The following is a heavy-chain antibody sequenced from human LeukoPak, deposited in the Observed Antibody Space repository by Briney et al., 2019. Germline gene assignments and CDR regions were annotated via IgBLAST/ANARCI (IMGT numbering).Heavy chain of an antibody. CDR3: ARSKRGYSYGYRVLYFDY. CDR1: GGTFSSYA. CDR2: IIPIFGTA. D-gene: IGHD5-18*01. J-gene: IGHJ4*02. V-gene: IGHV1-69*01. Sequence: SVKVSCKASGGTFSSYAISWVRQTPGQGLEWMGGIIPIFGTANYAQKFQGRVTITADESTSTAYMELSSLRSEDTAVYYCARSKRGYSYGYRVLYFDYWGQGTLVTVSS.